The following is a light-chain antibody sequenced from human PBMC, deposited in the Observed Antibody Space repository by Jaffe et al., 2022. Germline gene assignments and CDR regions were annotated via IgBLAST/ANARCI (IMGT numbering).Light chain of an antibody. CDR3: TSYAGSNNLRV. V-gene: IGLV2-8*01. CDR2: EVN. CDR1: SSDVGNYDY. J-gene: IGLJ1*01. Sequence: QSALTQPPSASGSPGQSVTISCTGTSSDVGNYDYVSWYQQHPGKAPKLMIYEVNKRPSGVPDRFSGSKSGNTASLTVSGLQAEDEADYYCTSYAGSNNLRVFGTGTKVTVL.